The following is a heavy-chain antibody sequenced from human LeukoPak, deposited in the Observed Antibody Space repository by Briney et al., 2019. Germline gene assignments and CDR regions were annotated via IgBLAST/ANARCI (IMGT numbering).Heavy chain of an antibody. CDR3: AREFPPGIAAAAPLDY. V-gene: IGHV1-2*02. J-gene: IGHJ4*02. CDR1: GYTFTGYY. Sequence: ASVKVSCKASGYTFTGYYMHWVRQAPGQGLEWVGWINPNSGGTNYAQKFQGRVTMTRDTSISTAYMELSRLRSDDTAVYYCAREFPPGIAAAAPLDYWGQGTLVTVSS. D-gene: IGHD6-13*01. CDR2: INPNSGGT.